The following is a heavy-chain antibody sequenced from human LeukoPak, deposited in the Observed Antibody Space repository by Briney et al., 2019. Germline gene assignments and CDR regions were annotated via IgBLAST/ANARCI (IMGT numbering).Heavy chain of an antibody. J-gene: IGHJ2*01. CDR3: ARHVSSDLRIVVVTSDWYFDR. V-gene: IGHV4-39*01. Sequence: MTSETLSLTCIVSGGSISSSCFYWGWIRQPPGKGLEWIGTIYLSWSTYYSPSLKSRVTISADTSKNQFSLNLSSVTAADTGVYYCARHVSSDLRIVVVTSDWYFDRWGRGTLVTVSS. CDR2: IYLSWST. D-gene: IGHD2-21*02. CDR1: GGSISSSCFY.